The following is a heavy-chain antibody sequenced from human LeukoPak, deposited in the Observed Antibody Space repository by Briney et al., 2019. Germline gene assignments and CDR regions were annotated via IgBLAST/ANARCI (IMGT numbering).Heavy chain of an antibody. CDR2: INPNSGGT. J-gene: IGHJ4*02. CDR1: GYTFINYG. D-gene: IGHD6-13*01. V-gene: IGHV1-2*02. CDR3: ARDEIAAAGNSDY. Sequence: ASVKVSCKASGYTFINYGITWVRQAPGQGLEWMGWINPNSGGTNYAQKFQGRVTMTRDTSISTAYMELSRLRSDDTAVYYCARDEIAAAGNSDYWGQGTLVTVSS.